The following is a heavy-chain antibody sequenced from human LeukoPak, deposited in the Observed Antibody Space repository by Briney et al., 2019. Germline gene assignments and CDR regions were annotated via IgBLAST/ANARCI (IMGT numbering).Heavy chain of an antibody. Sequence: ASVKVSCKASGYTFTSYGISWVRQAPGQGPEWMGWISAYNGNTNYAQKLQGRVTMTTDTSTSTAYMELRSLRSDDTAVYYCAGDLIAVAIPGYWGQGTLVTVSS. J-gene: IGHJ4*02. CDR2: ISAYNGNT. CDR1: GYTFTSYG. D-gene: IGHD6-19*01. CDR3: AGDLIAVAIPGY. V-gene: IGHV1-18*01.